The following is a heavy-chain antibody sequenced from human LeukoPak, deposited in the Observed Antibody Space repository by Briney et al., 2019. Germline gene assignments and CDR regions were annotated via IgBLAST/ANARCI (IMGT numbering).Heavy chain of an antibody. D-gene: IGHD6-19*01. Sequence: GAAVKVSCKACGYTFTTYCIVWLGQAPGEGLEWRGWINAYNGNTNCTQKLQGRLSMTTDTSTSTAYVELRSLRSDDPAVYCCARDLTGAVAGRFDYWGQGTLVTVFS. CDR1: GYTFTTYC. V-gene: IGHV1-18*01. J-gene: IGHJ4*02. CDR2: INAYNGNT. CDR3: ARDLTGAVAGRFDY.